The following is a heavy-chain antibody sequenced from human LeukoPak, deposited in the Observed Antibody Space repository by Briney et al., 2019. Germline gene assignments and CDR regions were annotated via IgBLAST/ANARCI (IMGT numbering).Heavy chain of an antibody. D-gene: IGHD3-9*01. Sequence: PSETLSLTCTVSGGSLSIYYWNWIRQPPGKGLEWIAYIYYSGSTNYNPSLKSRVTISLDTSKNQFSLKLSSVTTADTAVYYCAMMPDILTGLDSWGQGTLVTVSS. V-gene: IGHV4-59*01. CDR3: AMMPDILTGLDS. CDR1: GGSLSIYY. CDR2: IYYSGST. J-gene: IGHJ4*02.